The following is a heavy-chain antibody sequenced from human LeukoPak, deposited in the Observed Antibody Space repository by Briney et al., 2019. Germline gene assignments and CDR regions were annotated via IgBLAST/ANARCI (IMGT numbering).Heavy chain of an antibody. CDR1: GFTFDDYA. CDR3: AKLSVAGD. J-gene: IGHJ4*02. D-gene: IGHD6-19*01. Sequence: SGRSLRLSCAASGFTFDDYAMHWVRQAPGKGLEWVSGISWNSGSIVYADSVKGRFTISRDNAKNSLYLQMNSLRAEDTALYYCAKLSVAGDWGQGTLVTVSS. CDR2: ISWNSGSI. V-gene: IGHV3-9*01.